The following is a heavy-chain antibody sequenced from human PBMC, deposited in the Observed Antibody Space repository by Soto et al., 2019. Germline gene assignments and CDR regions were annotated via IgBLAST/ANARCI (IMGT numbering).Heavy chain of an antibody. CDR3: ATRFTGISGWWGVYFDY. J-gene: IGHJ4*02. Sequence: GSLRLSCAASGFTFSDYYMSLIRQAPGKGLEWVSYISSSGITIYYADSVKGRFTISRDNAKNSLYLQMNSLRAEDTAVYYCATRFTGISGWWGVYFDYWGQGTLVTVSS. CDR1: GFTFSDYY. V-gene: IGHV3-11*01. D-gene: IGHD6-19*01. CDR2: ISSSGITI.